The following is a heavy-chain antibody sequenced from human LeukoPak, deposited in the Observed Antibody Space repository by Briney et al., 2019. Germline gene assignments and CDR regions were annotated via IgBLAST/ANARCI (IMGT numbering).Heavy chain of an antibody. CDR3: AREDYGDYPTLFDY. V-gene: IGHV4-59*01. CDR1: GGSISSYY. J-gene: IGHJ4*02. Sequence: SETLSLTCTVSGGSISSYYWSWIRQPPGKGLEWIGYIYYSGSTNYNPSLKSRVTISVDTSKNQFSLKLSSVTAADTAVYYCAREDYGDYPTLFDYWGQGTLVTASS. CDR2: IYYSGST. D-gene: IGHD4-17*01.